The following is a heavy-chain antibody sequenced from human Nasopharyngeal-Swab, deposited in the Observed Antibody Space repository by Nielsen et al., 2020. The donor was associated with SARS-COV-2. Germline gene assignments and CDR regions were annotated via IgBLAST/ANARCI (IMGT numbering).Heavy chain of an antibody. CDR2: ISGYGDLI. Sequence: GSLKISCAASGFTLRSHAMSWARQTPGKGLEWVSTISGYGDLIFYADSVKGRFTISRDNSKNTLYLQMNSLRADDTAVYYCARDGGAAVADWYYYMDVWGKGTTVTVSS. V-gene: IGHV3-23*01. D-gene: IGHD6-13*01. CDR1: GFTLRSHA. CDR3: ARDGGAAVADWYYYMDV. J-gene: IGHJ6*03.